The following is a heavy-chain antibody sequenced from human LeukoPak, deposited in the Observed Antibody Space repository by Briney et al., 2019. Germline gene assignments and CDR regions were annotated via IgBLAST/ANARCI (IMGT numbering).Heavy chain of an antibody. V-gene: IGHV3-48*03. CDR2: ISSSDSTI. CDR3: AKPLYAVRGKNFFDY. J-gene: IGHJ4*02. D-gene: IGHD3-16*01. CDR1: GFTFSSYE. Sequence: GGSLTLSWAASGFTFSSYEMHWVRQAPGKGLEWVSYISSSDSTIYYADSVRGLFTISRDNSQDTLYLEVKSLRVEDTAVYFCAKPLYAVRGKNFFDYWGQGTLVIVSS.